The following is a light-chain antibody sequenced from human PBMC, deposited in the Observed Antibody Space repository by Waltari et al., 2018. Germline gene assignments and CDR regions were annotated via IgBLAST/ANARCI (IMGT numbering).Light chain of an antibody. V-gene: IGLV2-11*01. J-gene: IGLJ1*01. CDR1: RSDVGGYNY. CDR2: DVS. CDR3: CSYAGSYTYV. Sequence: QSALTQPRSVSASPGQPVTTSSTRTRSDVGGYNYVSWYQQHPGKAPKLMIYDVSKRPSGVPDRFSGSKSGNTASLTISGLQAEDEADYYCCSYAGSYTYVFGTGTKVTVL.